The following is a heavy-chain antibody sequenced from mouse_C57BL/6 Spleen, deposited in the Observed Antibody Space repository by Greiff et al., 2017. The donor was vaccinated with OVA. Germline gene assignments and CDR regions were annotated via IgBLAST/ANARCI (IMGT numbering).Heavy chain of an antibody. Sequence: EVQGVESGPELVKPGASVKISCKASGYTFTDYYMNWVKQSHGKSLEWIGDINPNNGGTSYNQKFKGKATLTVDKSSSTAYMELRSLTSEDSAVYYCARNYYGSRGYFDVWGTGTTVTVSS. CDR2: INPNNGGT. CDR1: GYTFTDYY. D-gene: IGHD1-1*01. V-gene: IGHV1-26*01. J-gene: IGHJ1*03. CDR3: ARNYYGSRGYFDV.